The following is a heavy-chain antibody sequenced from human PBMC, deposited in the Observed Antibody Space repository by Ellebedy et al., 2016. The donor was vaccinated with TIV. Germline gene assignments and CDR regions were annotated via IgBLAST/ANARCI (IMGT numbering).Heavy chain of an antibody. CDR1: GGSISSYY. Sequence: MPSETLSLTCTVSGGSISSYYWSWIRQPPGKGLEWIGEINHSGTTQYNPSLKSRVTISVDSSKNQLSLNLSSVTAADTAVYYCAREKWNDADWGQGTLVTVSS. J-gene: IGHJ4*02. D-gene: IGHD1-1*01. CDR2: INHSGTT. CDR3: AREKWNDAD. V-gene: IGHV4-34*01.